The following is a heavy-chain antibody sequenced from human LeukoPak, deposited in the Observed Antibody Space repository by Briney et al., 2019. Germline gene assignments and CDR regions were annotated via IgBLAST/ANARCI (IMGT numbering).Heavy chain of an antibody. CDR3: AKGSGSGWYGWFDP. CDR2: IDASGVNA. D-gene: IGHD6-19*01. J-gene: IGHJ5*02. Sequence: GGSLRVSCAASRFTFSGYAMYWGRQAPGKGLEWVSCIDASGVNAYYADSVKGRVTISRDNSRNTLYLQMHSLRAEDTAVYYCAKGSGSGWYGWFDPWGQGTLVTVSS. CDR1: RFTFSGYA. V-gene: IGHV3-23*01.